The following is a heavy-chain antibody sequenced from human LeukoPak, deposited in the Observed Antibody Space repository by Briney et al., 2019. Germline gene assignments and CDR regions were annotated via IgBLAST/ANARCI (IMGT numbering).Heavy chain of an antibody. CDR1: GYTFTSYA. CDR2: INAGNGNT. V-gene: IGHV1-3*01. Sequence: GASVKVSCKASGYTFTSYAMHWVRQAPGQRLEWMGWINAGNGNTKYSQKFQGRVTITRDTSASTAYMELSSLRSEDTAVYYCAIAGGDIVAFDYWGQGTLVTVSS. CDR3: AIAGGDIVAFDY. J-gene: IGHJ4*02. D-gene: IGHD5-12*01.